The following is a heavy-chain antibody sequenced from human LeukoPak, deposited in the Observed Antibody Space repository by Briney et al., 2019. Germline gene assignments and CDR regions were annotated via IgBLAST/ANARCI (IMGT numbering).Heavy chain of an antibody. CDR1: GGSISSGSYY. V-gene: IGHV4-61*02. CDR3: ARHYSYYDSSGYYS. D-gene: IGHD3-22*01. CDR2: IYTSGST. J-gene: IGHJ4*02. Sequence: SETLSLTCTVSGGSISSGSYYWSWIRQPAGKGLEWIGRIYTSGSTNYNPSLKSRVTISVDTSKNQFSLKLSSVTAADTAVYYCARHYSYYDSSGYYSWGQGTLVTVSS.